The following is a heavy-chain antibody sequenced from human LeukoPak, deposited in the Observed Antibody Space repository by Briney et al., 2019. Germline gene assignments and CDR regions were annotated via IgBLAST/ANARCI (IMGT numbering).Heavy chain of an antibody. V-gene: IGHV1-69*05. CDR3: ARGPRITGTPSDY. J-gene: IGHJ4*02. CDR2: IIPIFGTA. CDR1: GGTFSSYA. D-gene: IGHD1-20*01. Sequence: SVKVFCQASGGTFSSYAISWVRQAPGQGLEWMGGIIPIFGTANYAQKFQGRVTITTDESTSTAYMELSSLRSEDTAVYYCARGPRITGTPSDYWGQGTLVTVSS.